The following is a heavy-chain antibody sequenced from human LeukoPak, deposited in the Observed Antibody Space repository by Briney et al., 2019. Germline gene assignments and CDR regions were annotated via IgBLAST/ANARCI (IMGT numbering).Heavy chain of an antibody. CDR3: AKGTYFDY. CDR1: GFTFSSYS. Sequence: GGSLRLSCAASGFTFSSYSMNWVRQAPGKGLEWVSYISSSSSTIYYADSVKGRFTISRDNAKNSLYLQMNSLRAEDTAVYYCAKGTYFDYWGQGTLVTVSS. J-gene: IGHJ4*02. V-gene: IGHV3-48*01. CDR2: ISSSSSTI.